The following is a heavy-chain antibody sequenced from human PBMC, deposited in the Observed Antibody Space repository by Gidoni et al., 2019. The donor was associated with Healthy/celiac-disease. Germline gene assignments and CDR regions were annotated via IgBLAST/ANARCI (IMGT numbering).Heavy chain of an antibody. J-gene: IGHJ6*02. CDR3: ARCKSTSGWYPWGYYGMDV. V-gene: IGHV3-9*01. CDR1: GFTFDDSA. D-gene: IGHD6-19*01. Sequence: EVQLVESGGGLVQPGRSLRLSCAASGFTFDDSAMHWVRQAPGKGLEGVLGISWNSGSIGYADSVKGRFTISRDNAKNSLYLQMNSLRAEDTALYYCARCKSTSGWYPWGYYGMDVWGQGTTVTVSS. CDR2: ISWNSGSI.